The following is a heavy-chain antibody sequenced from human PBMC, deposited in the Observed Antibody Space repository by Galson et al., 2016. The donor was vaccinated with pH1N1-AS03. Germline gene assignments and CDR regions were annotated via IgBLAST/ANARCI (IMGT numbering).Heavy chain of an antibody. CDR3: ARGKDFWSGYPDDAFDI. D-gene: IGHD3-3*01. J-gene: IGHJ3*02. CDR2: IKQDGSEK. Sequence: SLRLSCAASGITFSGYWMTWVRQAPGKGLEWVANIKQDGSEKYSVDSVKGRFTISRDNAKNSLYLQMNSLRAEDMAVYYCARGKDFWSGYPDDAFDIWGQGTMVTVSS. CDR1: GITFSGYW. V-gene: IGHV3-7*03.